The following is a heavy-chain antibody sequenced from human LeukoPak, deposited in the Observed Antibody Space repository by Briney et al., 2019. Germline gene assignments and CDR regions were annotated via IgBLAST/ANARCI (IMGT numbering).Heavy chain of an antibody. CDR2: ISGSGGST. CDR3: AKAVGNDFRSGYYYYGMDV. CDR1: GFTFSSYA. D-gene: IGHD3-3*01. V-gene: IGHV3-23*01. J-gene: IGHJ6*02. Sequence: GGSLRLSCAASGFTFSSYAMSWVRQAPGKGLEWVSAISGSGGSTYYADSVKGRFTISRDNSKNTLYLQMNSLRAEDTAVYYCAKAVGNDFRSGYYYYGMDVWGQGTTVTVSS.